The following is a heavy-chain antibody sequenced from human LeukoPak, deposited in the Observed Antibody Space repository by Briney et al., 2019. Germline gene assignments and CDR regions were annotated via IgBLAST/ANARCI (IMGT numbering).Heavy chain of an antibody. CDR1: GGSISSYY. J-gene: IGHJ3*02. D-gene: IGHD3-16*01. Sequence: SETLSLTCTVSGGSISSYYWSWIRQPPGKGLEWIGYISDSGSTDYNPSLRGRVTISVDTSNSQFSLKLNSVTAVDTAVYYCARYPQSWVFHIWGQGTMVTVSS. V-gene: IGHV4-59*01. CDR3: ARYPQSWVFHI. CDR2: ISDSGST.